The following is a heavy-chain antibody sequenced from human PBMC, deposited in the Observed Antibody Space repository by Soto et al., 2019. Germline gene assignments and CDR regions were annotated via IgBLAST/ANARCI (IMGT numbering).Heavy chain of an antibody. CDR2: ISSSSRYI. Sequence: GGSLRLSCAASGFTFSSYSMNWVRQAPGKGLEWVSSISSSSRYIYYADSVKGRFTISRDNANNSLYLKMNSLRAEDTAVYYSARGRYSYGYYYGMDVWGQGTTVTVSS. J-gene: IGHJ6*02. V-gene: IGHV3-21*01. CDR1: GFTFSSYS. CDR3: ARGRYSYGYYYGMDV. D-gene: IGHD5-18*01.